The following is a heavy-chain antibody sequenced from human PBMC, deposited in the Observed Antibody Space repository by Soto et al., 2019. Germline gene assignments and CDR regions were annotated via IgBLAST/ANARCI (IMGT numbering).Heavy chain of an antibody. V-gene: IGHV4-30-4*01. CDR2: VFSSGTT. J-gene: IGHJ6*02. D-gene: IGHD3-16*01. Sequence: SWTLSLRCTVSDGSSSSRDEYWSWIHQPPGKGLEWIGYVFSSGTTYYNPSLKGRVSISLDASENQFSLKFASVTDADSAVYYCARVPSPFDYYYAMDVWGQGTTVTVSS. CDR1: DGSSSSRDEY. CDR3: ARVPSPFDYYYAMDV.